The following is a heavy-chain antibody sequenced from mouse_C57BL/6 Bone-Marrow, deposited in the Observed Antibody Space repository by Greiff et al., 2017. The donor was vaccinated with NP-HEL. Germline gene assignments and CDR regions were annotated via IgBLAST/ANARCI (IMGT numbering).Heavy chain of an antibody. CDR1: GFTFNTYA. Sequence: DVHLVESGGGLVQPKGSLKLSCAASGFTFNTYAMHWVRQAPGKGLEWVARIRSKSSNYATYYADSVKDRFTISRDDSQSMLYLQMNKLKTEDTAMYYCVRKGTAQARYAMDYWGQGTSVTVSS. V-gene: IGHV10-3*01. CDR3: VRKGTAQARYAMDY. J-gene: IGHJ4*01. CDR2: IRSKSSNYAT. D-gene: IGHD3-2*02.